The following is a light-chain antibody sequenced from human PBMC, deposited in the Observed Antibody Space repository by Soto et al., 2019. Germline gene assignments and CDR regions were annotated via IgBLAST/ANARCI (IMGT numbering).Light chain of an antibody. V-gene: IGKV3-15*01. CDR1: QSVSSK. CDR2: GAS. CDR3: QHYSTWLWT. J-gene: IGKJ1*01. Sequence: EIMMTQSPATLSVYPGERATLSCRASQSVSSKLAWYQQKPGQGPRLLIYGASTRATGIPARFSGSGSGTEFTLTISSLQSEDFAVYYCQHYSTWLWTFGQGTKVEIK.